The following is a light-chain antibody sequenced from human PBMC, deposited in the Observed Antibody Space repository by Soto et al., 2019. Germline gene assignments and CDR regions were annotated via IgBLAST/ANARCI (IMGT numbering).Light chain of an antibody. Sequence: SSVLTQPPSVSVAPGQTARITCGGDNIGTDSVRWYQQKPGQAPILVLHDHTDRPSGIPERFSGSVSENAATLTISRVEAGDEADYFCQVWDIGSEHVVFGGGTKLTVL. CDR2: DHT. CDR1: NIGTDS. J-gene: IGLJ2*01. V-gene: IGLV3-21*02. CDR3: QVWDIGSEHVV.